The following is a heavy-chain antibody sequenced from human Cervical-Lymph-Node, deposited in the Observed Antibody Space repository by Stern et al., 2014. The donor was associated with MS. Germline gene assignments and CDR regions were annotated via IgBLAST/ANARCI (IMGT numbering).Heavy chain of an antibody. CDR2: INSDESST. CDR1: GFTFSTYW. V-gene: IGHV3-74*02. J-gene: IGHJ3*02. CDR3: ARGVMVAATYAYDI. Sequence: EVQLVESGGGLVQPGGSLRLSCAASGFTFSTYWMHWVRPAPGQGLVWVSRINSDESSTTYADSVKGRFSISRDNDKNTLYLQMNSLRAEDTAVYYCARGVMVAATYAYDIWGQGTMVTISS. D-gene: IGHD2-15*01.